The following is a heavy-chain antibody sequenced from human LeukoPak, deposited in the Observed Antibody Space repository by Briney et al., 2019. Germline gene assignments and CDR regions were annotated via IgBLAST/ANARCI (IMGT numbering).Heavy chain of an antibody. V-gene: IGHV1-8*02. D-gene: IGHD2-2*01. CDR3: ARGPIVVVPAASPRYYYYYMDV. CDR1: VYTFTSYG. CDR2: RNPSSCNT. J-gene: IGHJ6*03. Sequence: ASVKVSCNASVYTFTSYGINWVRQAIGQGLEWMLWRNPSSCNTGYAQKFQGRVTMTRNTSISTAYMELSSLRSEDTAVYYCARGPIVVVPAASPRYYYYYMDVWGKGTTVTVSS.